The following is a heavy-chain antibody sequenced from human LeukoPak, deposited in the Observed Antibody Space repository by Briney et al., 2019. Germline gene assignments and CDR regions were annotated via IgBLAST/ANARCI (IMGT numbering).Heavy chain of an antibody. J-gene: IGHJ4*02. CDR2: ISYDGSNK. CDR3: AKSKWLVGYFDY. CDR1: GFTFSSYG. Sequence: PGRSLRLSCAASGFTFSSYGMHWVRQAPGKGLEWVAVISYDGSNKYYADSVKGRFTISRDNSKNTLYLQMNSLRAEDTAVYYCAKSKWLVGYFDYWGQGTVVTVSS. D-gene: IGHD6-19*01. V-gene: IGHV3-30*18.